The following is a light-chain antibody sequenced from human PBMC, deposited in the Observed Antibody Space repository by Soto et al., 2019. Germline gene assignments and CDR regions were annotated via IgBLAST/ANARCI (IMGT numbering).Light chain of an antibody. CDR2: DAS. Sequence: EIVLTQSPATLSLSPGERATLSCRASQSVSSYLAWYQQKPGQAPRILIYDASNRATGIPARFSGSGSGTDFTLTIISLEPEDFAVYYCQQRSNWPPRITFGQGTRLEIK. CDR1: QSVSSY. J-gene: IGKJ5*01. V-gene: IGKV3-11*01. CDR3: QQRSNWPPRIT.